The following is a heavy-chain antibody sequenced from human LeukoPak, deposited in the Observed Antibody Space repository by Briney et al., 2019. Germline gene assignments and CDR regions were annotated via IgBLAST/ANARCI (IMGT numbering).Heavy chain of an antibody. Sequence: PGGSLRLSCAASGFTSSDFYMSWVRQAPGKGLEWISYIGKNGNLVDYADSVKGRFTVSRDNTKNLMFLQMNSLRAEDTAVYYCATDTNLVDLIQGDGHEDENFDRWGQGTMVTVSS. CDR2: IGKNGNLV. V-gene: IGHV3-11*01. D-gene: IGHD1-26*01. CDR1: GFTSSDFY. CDR3: ATDTNLVDLIQGDGHEDENFDR. J-gene: IGHJ3*02.